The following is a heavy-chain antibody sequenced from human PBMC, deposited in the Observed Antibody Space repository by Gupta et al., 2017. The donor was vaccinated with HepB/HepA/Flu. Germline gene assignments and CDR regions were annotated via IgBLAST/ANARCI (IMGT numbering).Heavy chain of an antibody. CDR2: INPNNGDT. J-gene: IGHJ4*02. V-gene: IGHV1-2*06. CDR1: GYTFTNYY. Sequence: QVHLVQSGAEVKKPGASMKVSCKASGYTFTNYYVHWIRQVPGQGPEWMGRINPNNGDTVYANNFQGRVNMTTDTSITTAYLDLSRLRIDDTAIYYCAKIEGLIGTTWGQGALVTISS. CDR3: AKIEGLIGTT. D-gene: IGHD1-14*01.